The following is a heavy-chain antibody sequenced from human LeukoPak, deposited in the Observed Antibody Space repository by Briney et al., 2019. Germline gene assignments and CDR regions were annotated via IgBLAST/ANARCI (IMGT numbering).Heavy chain of an antibody. D-gene: IGHD6-19*01. J-gene: IGHJ4*02. CDR3: AKEGPIAVASYFDY. Sequence: GGSLRLSCVASGFTFHNYAIHWVRQAPGKGLEWVSLITGDGAGTYYADSVKGRFTISRDNSKNSLYLQMNGLRTEDTALYYCAKEGPIAVASYFDYWGQGTLVTVSS. V-gene: IGHV3-43*02. CDR2: ITGDGAGT. CDR1: GFTFHNYA.